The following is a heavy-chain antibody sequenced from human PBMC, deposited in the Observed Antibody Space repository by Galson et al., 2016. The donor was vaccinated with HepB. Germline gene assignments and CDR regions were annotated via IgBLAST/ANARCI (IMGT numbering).Heavy chain of an antibody. CDR3: AKDNYYGTGSYYPYKYYGMDV. J-gene: IGHJ6*02. V-gene: IGHV3-7*01. Sequence: SLRLSCAASGFTFSSYWMSWVRQAPGKGLEWVANIKQDANEKNYVGSVRGRFSISRDNAKNSLYLQMNSLRAEDTAVYYCAKDNYYGTGSYYPYKYYGMDVWDQGTTVTVSS. D-gene: IGHD3-10*01. CDR1: GFTFSSYW. CDR2: IKQDANEK.